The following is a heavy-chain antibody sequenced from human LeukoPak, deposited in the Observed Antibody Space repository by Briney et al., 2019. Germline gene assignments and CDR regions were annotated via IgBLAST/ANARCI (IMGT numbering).Heavy chain of an antibody. CDR3: AREPVVQQWLVLENVNAFDI. CDR1: GFTFSSYA. V-gene: IGHV3-30-3*01. D-gene: IGHD6-19*01. CDR2: ISYDGSNK. Sequence: GGSLRLSCAASGFTFSSYAMHWVRQAPGKGLEWVAVISYDGSNKYYADSVKGRFTISRDNSKNTLYLQMNSLRAEDTAVYYCAREPVVQQWLVLENVNAFDIWGQGTMVTVSS. J-gene: IGHJ3*02.